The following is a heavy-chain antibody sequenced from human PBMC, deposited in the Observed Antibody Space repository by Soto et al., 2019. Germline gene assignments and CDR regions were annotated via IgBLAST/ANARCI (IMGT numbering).Heavy chain of an antibody. CDR1: GFTFNTYA. CDR2: IFGSGGGT. CDR3: TKVRGYISNYVFRFSGYAL. Sequence: EVQLLESGGGLVQPGGSLRLSCAASGFTFNTYAMSWVRQAPGKGLEWVSAIFGSGGGTYYADSVKGRFTISRDNSKNTLYLQMNSLRAEDTAVYYCTKVRGYISNYVFRFSGYALWGQGTLVTLSS. D-gene: IGHD5-12*01. V-gene: IGHV3-23*01. J-gene: IGHJ4*02.